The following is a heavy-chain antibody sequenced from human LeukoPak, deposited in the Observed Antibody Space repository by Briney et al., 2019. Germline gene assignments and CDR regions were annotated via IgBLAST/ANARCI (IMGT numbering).Heavy chain of an antibody. CDR1: GFTFSNYA. CDR3: ARDSTSGWFPSAISDAFDI. D-gene: IGHD6-19*01. CDR2: LSDSGDST. V-gene: IGHV3-23*01. J-gene: IGHJ3*02. Sequence: GGSLRLSCAASGFTFSNYAMSWVRQAPGKGLEWVSSLSDSGDSTYYADSVKGRFTVSRDNSKNTLYLQMNSLRAEDTAVYYCARDSTSGWFPSAISDAFDIWGQGTMVTVSS.